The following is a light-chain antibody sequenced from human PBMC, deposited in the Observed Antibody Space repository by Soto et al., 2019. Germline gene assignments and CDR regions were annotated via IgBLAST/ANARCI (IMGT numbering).Light chain of an antibody. Sequence: EIVLTQSPGTLSLSPGERATLSCRASQSVSSSYLAWYQQKPGQAPRLLIYGASSRATSIPDRFSGSGSGTDFTLTISRLEPEEFAVYYCEQYGSPLTFGGGTKVEIK. V-gene: IGKV3-20*01. CDR3: EQYGSPLT. J-gene: IGKJ4*01. CDR1: QSVSSSY. CDR2: GAS.